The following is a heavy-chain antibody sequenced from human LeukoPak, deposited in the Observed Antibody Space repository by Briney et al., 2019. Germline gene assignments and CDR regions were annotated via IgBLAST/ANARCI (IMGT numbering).Heavy chain of an antibody. Sequence: KPSETLSLTCAVSGYSISSGYYWGWIRQPPGKGLEWIGSIYHSGSTYYNPSLKSRVTISVDTSKNQFSLKLSSVTAADTAVYYCASTKTDDFWSGYRTPYYFDYWGQGTLVTVSS. CDR3: ASTKTDDFWSGYRTPYYFDY. J-gene: IGHJ4*02. CDR2: IYHSGST. V-gene: IGHV4-38-2*01. D-gene: IGHD3-3*01. CDR1: GYSISSGYY.